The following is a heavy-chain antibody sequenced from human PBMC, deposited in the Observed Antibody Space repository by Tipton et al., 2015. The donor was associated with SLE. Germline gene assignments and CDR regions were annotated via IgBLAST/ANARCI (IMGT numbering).Heavy chain of an antibody. CDR3: ARDIAAAGTNYFDY. J-gene: IGHJ4*02. CDR2: IYYSGST. V-gene: IGHV4-59*12. CDR1: GGSISSYY. D-gene: IGHD6-13*01. Sequence: TLSPTCTVSGGSISSYYWSWIRQPPGKGLEWIGYIYYSGSTNYNPSLKSRVTISVDTSKNQFSLKLSSVTAADTAVYYCARDIAAAGTNYFDYWGQGTLVTVSS.